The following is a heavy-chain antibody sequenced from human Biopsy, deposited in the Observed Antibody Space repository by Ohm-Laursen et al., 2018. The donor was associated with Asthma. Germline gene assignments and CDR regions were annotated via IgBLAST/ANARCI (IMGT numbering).Heavy chain of an antibody. CDR1: GFTFGDYW. CDR2: ISFDGTTT. J-gene: IGHJ4*02. V-gene: IGHV3-74*01. CDR3: LHGAEV. D-gene: IGHD4-17*01. Sequence: GSLRLSCSAPGFTFGDYWMSWVRQVPGKGLVWVSRISFDGTTTTYTDSVRGRFTISRDNAKNTLYLQMNSLRAKDTAVYYCLHGAEVGGQGILVSVSS.